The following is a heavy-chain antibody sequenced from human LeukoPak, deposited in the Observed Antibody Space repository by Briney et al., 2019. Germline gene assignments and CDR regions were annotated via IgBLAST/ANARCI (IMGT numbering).Heavy chain of an antibody. CDR2: IDPDGNT. D-gene: IGHD2/OR15-2a*01. J-gene: IGHJ3*02. CDR1: GLTFSTYW. Sequence: GGSLTLSCSASGLTFSTYWMHWVRQAPGPGLVWVSRIDPDGNTVYADSVRGRFTVSRDNAKNTMYLQMNSLRVEDTALYYCASFRNTDIWGQGTTVTVSP. CDR3: ASFRNTDI. V-gene: IGHV3-74*01.